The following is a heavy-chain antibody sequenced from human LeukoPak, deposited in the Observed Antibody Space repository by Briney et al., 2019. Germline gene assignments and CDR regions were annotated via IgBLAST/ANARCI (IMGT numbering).Heavy chain of an antibody. D-gene: IGHD6-19*01. Sequence: PGGSLRLSCAASGFTFSSYSMNWVRQAPGKGLEWVSSISSSSSYIYYADSVRGRFTISRDNAKNSLYLQMNSLRAEDTAVYYCASGIAVAGTFSYWGQETLVTVSS. CDR3: ASGIAVAGTFSY. J-gene: IGHJ4*02. CDR2: ISSSSSYI. CDR1: GFTFSSYS. V-gene: IGHV3-21*01.